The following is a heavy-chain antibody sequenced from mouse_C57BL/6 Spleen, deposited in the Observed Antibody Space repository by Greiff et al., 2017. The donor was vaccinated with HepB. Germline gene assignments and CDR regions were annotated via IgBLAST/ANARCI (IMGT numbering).Heavy chain of an antibody. V-gene: IGHV5-12*01. D-gene: IGHD1-1*01. CDR1: GFTFSDYY. CDR2: ISNGGGST. J-gene: IGHJ2*01. CDR3: ARQGDYHYGSSPYFDY. Sequence: EVKLVESGGGLVQPGGSLKLSCAASGFTFSDYYMYWVRQTPEKRLEWVAYISNGGGSTYYPDTVKGRFTISRDNAKNTLYLQMSRLKSEDTAMYYCARQGDYHYGSSPYFDYWGQGTTLTVSS.